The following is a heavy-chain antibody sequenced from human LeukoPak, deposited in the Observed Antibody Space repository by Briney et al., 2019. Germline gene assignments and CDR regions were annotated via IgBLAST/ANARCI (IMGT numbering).Heavy chain of an antibody. CDR2: IYSGGST. CDR1: GFTVSSNY. D-gene: IGHD6-19*01. Sequence: GGSLRLSCAASGFTVSSNYMSWVRQAPGKGLEWVSVIYSGGSTYYADSVKGRFTISRDNSKNTAYLQMNSLKTEDTAVYYCTSRIAVAGTAGDYWGQGTLVTVSS. CDR3: TSRIAVAGTAGDY. J-gene: IGHJ4*02. V-gene: IGHV3-53*01.